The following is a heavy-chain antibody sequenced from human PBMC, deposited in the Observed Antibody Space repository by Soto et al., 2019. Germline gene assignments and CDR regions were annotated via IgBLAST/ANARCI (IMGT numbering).Heavy chain of an antibody. CDR1: GGTFSSYA. CDR2: IIPIFGTA. Sequence: QVQLVQSGAEVKKPGSSVKVSCKASGGTFSSYAISWVRQAPGQGLEWMGGIIPIFGTANYAQKYQGRVTITADESTSTAYMELSSLRSEDTDLYYCASPLYSSSWYGAFDIWGQGTMVTVSS. D-gene: IGHD6-13*01. CDR3: ASPLYSSSWYGAFDI. J-gene: IGHJ3*02. V-gene: IGHV1-69*12.